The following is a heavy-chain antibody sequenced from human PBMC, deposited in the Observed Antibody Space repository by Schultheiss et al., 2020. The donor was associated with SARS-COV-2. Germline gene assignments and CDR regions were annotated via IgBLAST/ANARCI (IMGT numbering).Heavy chain of an antibody. D-gene: IGHD3-10*01. V-gene: IGHV4-34*01. CDR1: GGSFSGYY. J-gene: IGHJ5*02. CDR3: ARDLVVRGVIRWFDP. CDR2: INHSGST. Sequence: SETLSLTCAVYGGSFSGYYWSWIRQPPGKGLEWIGEINHSGSTNYNPSLKSRVTISVDTSKNQFSLKLSSVTAADTAVYYCARDLVVRGVIRWFDPWGQGTLVTVSS.